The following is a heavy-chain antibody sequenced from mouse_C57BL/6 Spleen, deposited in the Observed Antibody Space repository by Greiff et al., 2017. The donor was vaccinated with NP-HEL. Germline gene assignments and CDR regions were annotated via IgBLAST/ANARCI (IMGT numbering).Heavy chain of an antibody. CDR1: GYSITSDY. CDR3: ARYGYYYGSSYPTYYFDY. Sequence: EVQVVESGPGLAKPSQTLSLTCSVTGYSITSDYWNWIRKFPGNKLEYMGYISYSGSTYYNPSLKSRISITRDTSKNQYYLQLNSVTTEDTATYYCARYGYYYGSSYPTYYFDYWGQGTTLTVSS. V-gene: IGHV3-8*01. D-gene: IGHD1-1*01. J-gene: IGHJ2*01. CDR2: ISYSGST.